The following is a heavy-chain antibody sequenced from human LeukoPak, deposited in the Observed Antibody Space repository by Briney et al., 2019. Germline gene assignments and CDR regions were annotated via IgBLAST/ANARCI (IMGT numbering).Heavy chain of an antibody. D-gene: IGHD2-2*01. V-gene: IGHV3-7*01. CDR2: IKQDGSEK. CDR3: ARDEARGIVVVPAATPFDY. CDR1: GFTFSSYA. J-gene: IGHJ4*02. Sequence: GGSLRLSCAASGFTFSSYAMHWVRQAPGKGLEWVANIKQDGSEKYYVDSVKGRFTISRDNAKNSLYLQMNSLRAEDTAVYYCARDEARGIVVVPAATPFDYWGQGTLVTDSS.